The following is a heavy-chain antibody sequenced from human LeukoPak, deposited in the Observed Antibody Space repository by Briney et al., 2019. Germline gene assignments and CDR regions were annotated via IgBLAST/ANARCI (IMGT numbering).Heavy chain of an antibody. CDR1: GYTLTGYY. CDR2: INPNSGGT. CDR3: ARVGSSSPRYYGMDV. J-gene: IGHJ6*02. V-gene: IGHV1-2*04. Sequence: GASVKASCKASGYTLTGYYMHWVRQAPGQGLEWMGWINPNSGGTNYAQKFQGWVTMTRDTSISTAYMELSRLGSDDTAVYYCARVGSSSPRYYGMDVWGQGTTVTVSS. D-gene: IGHD6-13*01.